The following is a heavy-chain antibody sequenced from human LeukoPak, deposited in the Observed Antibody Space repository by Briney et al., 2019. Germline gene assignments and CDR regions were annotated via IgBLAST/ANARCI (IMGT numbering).Heavy chain of an antibody. V-gene: IGHV4-34*01. CDR2: INHSGIT. J-gene: IGHJ4*02. CDR1: GGSFSGYY. CDR3: ARGHSSVVTAIPYYFDY. Sequence: SVTLSLTCAVYGGSFSGYYWSWIRQPPGKGLEWTGEINHSGITYYNPSLKSRVTISVDTSKNQFSLRVNSVTAADTAMYYCARGHSSVVTAIPYYFDYWGRGTLVTVSS. D-gene: IGHD2-21*02.